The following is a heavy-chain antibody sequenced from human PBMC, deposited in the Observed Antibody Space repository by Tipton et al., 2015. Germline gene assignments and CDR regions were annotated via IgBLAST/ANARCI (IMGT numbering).Heavy chain of an antibody. CDR3: ARAQGRHGGLFDS. CDR1: GGSISNNY. D-gene: IGHD4-23*01. V-gene: IGHV4-59*13. J-gene: IGHJ4*02. Sequence: TLSLTCTVSGGSISNNYWGWIRQPPGKGLEYIGYIFYSGDTNYNPSLKSRVSMSVDTSKTQFSLKMSSVTASDTAVYYCARAQGRHGGLFDSWGQGILVTVSS. CDR2: IFYSGDT.